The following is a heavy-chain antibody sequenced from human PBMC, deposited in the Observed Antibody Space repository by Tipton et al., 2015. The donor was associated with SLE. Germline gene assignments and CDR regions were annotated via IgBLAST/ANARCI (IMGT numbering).Heavy chain of an antibody. CDR2: MSYSGNT. J-gene: IGHJ6*02. V-gene: IGHV4-59*01. CDR1: GASISNYY. CDR3: ARDRSRDGYSRGYDYYYYGMDV. Sequence: TLSLTCTVSGASISNYYWSWIRQPPGKGQEWIGYMSYSGNTDYNPSLKSRVTMSVDTSKNQFSLRLDSVTAADTAVYFCARDRSRDGYSRGYDYYYYGMDVWGQGTAVTVSS. D-gene: IGHD5-24*01.